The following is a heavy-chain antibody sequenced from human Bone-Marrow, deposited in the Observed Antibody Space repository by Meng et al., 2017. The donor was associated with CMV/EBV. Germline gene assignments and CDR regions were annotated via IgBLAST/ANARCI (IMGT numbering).Heavy chain of an antibody. CDR1: NGSVISNDYY. CDR3: AREDPTTSRLIIRH. D-gene: IGHD1-1*01. CDR2: ITHFGTT. Sequence: SETLSLTCTVSNGSVISNDYYWSWIRQAPGKGLEWLGYITHFGTTYYNPSLRSRLTFSLHPARNQFSLKVTSVTGAHTATSNCAREDPTTSRLIIRHWGPGKLVTGSS. V-gene: IGHV4-30-4*01. J-gene: IGHJ4*02.